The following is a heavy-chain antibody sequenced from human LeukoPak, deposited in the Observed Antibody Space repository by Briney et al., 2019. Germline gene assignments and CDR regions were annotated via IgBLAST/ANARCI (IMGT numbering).Heavy chain of an antibody. J-gene: IGHJ3*02. CDR3: ARVIVTGYYDAFDI. V-gene: IGHV3-53*01. CDR1: GFTVSSNH. D-gene: IGHD3-9*01. Sequence: PGGSLRLSCAASGFTVSSNHMSWVRQAPGKGLEWVSVIYSGGSTYYADSVKGRFTISRDNSKNTLYLQMNSLRAEDTAVHYCARVIVTGYYDAFDIWGQGTMVTVSS. CDR2: IYSGGST.